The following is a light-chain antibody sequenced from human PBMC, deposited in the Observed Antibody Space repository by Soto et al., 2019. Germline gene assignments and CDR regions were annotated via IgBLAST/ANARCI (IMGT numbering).Light chain of an antibody. J-gene: IGKJ1*01. CDR1: QSVGSK. Sequence: EIVMTQSPATLSVSPGERATLSCRASQSVGSKLAWYQQKPGQAPRLLIFGASTRATGIPARFSGSGSGTEFTLTISSLQSEDFAIYYCQQYNSWPPWTFGQGTKVEIK. CDR3: QQYNSWPPWT. CDR2: GAS. V-gene: IGKV3-15*01.